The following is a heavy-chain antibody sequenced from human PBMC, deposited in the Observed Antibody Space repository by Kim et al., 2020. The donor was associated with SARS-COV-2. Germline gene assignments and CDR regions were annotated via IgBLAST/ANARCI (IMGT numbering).Heavy chain of an antibody. Sequence: GGSLRLSCAASGLTVSSNHMTWIRQAPGKGLEWVSVIIRGGSTYYAAAVQGRFTISRDYYKKTLSLQMNSLRAEDTSMYYCARDPVGDGYSFFDYWGQGTLVPVSS. CDR2: IIRGGST. CDR3: ARDPVGDGYSFFDY. CDR1: GLTVSSNH. J-gene: IGHJ4*02. D-gene: IGHD4-4*01. V-gene: IGHV3-53*01.